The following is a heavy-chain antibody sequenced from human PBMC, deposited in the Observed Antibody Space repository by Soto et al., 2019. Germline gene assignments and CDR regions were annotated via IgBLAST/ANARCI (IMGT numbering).Heavy chain of an antibody. CDR2: INAGNGNT. V-gene: IGHV1-3*01. D-gene: IGHD2-2*01. CDR3: ARDTLWGYCISTSCYGWVSGVLGGGFDS. Sequence: GASVKVSCKASGYTFTSYAIHWVRQAPGQRLEWMGWINAGNGNTKYSQKFQGRVTITRDTSASTAYMELRSLRSDDTAVYYCARDTLWGYCISTSCYGWVSGVLGGGFDSWGQGTLVTVSS. J-gene: IGHJ5*01. CDR1: GYTFTSYA.